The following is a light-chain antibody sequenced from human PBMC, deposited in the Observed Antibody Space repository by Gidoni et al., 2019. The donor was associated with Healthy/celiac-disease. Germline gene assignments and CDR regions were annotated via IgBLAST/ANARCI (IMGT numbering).Light chain of an antibody. J-gene: IGKJ5*01. CDR2: DAS. CDR3: QQRSNWHPIT. CDR1: QSVSSY. Sequence: EIVLTQSPATLSLSPGERATLSCRASQSVSSYLAWYQQKPGQAPRLLINDASNRATGIPARFSGSGSGTDFTLTISSLEPEDFAVYYCQQRSNWHPITFGQGTRLEIK. V-gene: IGKV3-11*01.